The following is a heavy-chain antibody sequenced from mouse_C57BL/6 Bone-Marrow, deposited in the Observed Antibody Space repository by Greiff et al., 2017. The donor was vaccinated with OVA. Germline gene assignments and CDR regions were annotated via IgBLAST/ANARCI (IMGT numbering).Heavy chain of an antibody. CDR1: GFSLTSYG. D-gene: IGHD5-1*01. J-gene: IGHJ3*01. CDR2: IWGDGST. V-gene: IGHV2-3*01. CDR3: AKQGEYAWFAY. Sequence: VQRVESGPGLVAPSQCLSLTCTVSGFSLTSYGVSWVRQPPGKGLEWLGVIWGDGSTNSHSALISRLSISKDNSKSQVFLKLNSLQTDDTATYYCAKQGEYAWFAYWGQGTLVTVSA.